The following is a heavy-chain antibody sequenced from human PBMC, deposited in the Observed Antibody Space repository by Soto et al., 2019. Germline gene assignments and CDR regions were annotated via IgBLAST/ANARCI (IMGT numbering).Heavy chain of an antibody. Sequence: QLHLQESGPGLVKLSDTLSLTCAVPGYSIGTYNWWAWIRQPPGKGLEWIGYIYYTGTVYYNLSLKNRVSMSVDTARDQFSLILSSVTAADTAVYYCARTSRLKTGQLDYWGPGALVTVSS. D-gene: IGHD3-9*01. CDR3: ARTSRLKTGQLDY. CDR1: GYSIGTYNW. CDR2: IYYTGTV. J-gene: IGHJ4*02. V-gene: IGHV4-28*05.